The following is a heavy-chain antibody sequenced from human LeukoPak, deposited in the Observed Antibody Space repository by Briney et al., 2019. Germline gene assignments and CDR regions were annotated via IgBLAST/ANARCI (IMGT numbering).Heavy chain of an antibody. Sequence: GGSLRLSCAASGFTFSSYWMSWVRQAPGKGLGWVANLKQDGSKKYYVDSVKGRFTISRDNAKNSLYLQMNSLRAEDTAVYYCASVLLRRYYFDYWGQGTLVTVSS. CDR2: LKQDGSKK. D-gene: IGHD2-15*01. J-gene: IGHJ4*02. V-gene: IGHV3-7*03. CDR1: GFTFSSYW. CDR3: ASVLLRRYYFDY.